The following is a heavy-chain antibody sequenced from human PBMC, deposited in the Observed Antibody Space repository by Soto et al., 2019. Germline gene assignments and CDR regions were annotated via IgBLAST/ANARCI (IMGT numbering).Heavy chain of an antibody. CDR1: GGTFSSYA. D-gene: IGHD2-2*01. V-gene: IGHV1-69*12. CDR3: ARGLGYCISTSCSINWYFDL. CDR2: IIPICGTA. Sequence: QVQLVQSGAEVKKPGSSVKVSCKASGGTFSSYAISWVRQAPGQGLEWMGGIIPICGTANYAQKFQGRVTITADESTSKAYMELSSLRSEDTAVYYCARGLGYCISTSCSINWYFDLWGRGTLVTVSS. J-gene: IGHJ2*01.